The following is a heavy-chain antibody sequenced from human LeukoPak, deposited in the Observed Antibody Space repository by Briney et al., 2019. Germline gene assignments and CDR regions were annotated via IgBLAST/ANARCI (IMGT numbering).Heavy chain of an antibody. D-gene: IGHD4-17*01. CDR3: ARGLVTTSIYYYYMDV. V-gene: IGHV1-69*05. J-gene: IGHJ6*03. Sequence: GASVKVSCKASGGTFSSYAISWVRQAPGQGLGWMGGIIPIFGTANYAQKFQGRVTITTDESTSTAYMELSSLRSEDTAVYYCARGLVTTSIYYYYMDVWGKGTTVTVSS. CDR1: GGTFSSYA. CDR2: IIPIFGTA.